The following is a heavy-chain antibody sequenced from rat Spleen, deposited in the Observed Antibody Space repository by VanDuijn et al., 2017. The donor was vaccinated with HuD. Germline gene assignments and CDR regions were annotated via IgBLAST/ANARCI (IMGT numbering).Heavy chain of an antibody. Sequence: EVQLVESGGGIVQPGRSLKLSCAASGFTFSNFDMAWVRQAPGKGLEWVSSINTDGGSTYYPDSVKGRFTISRDNAKNTLYLQMDSLRSEETATYYCARHNSGYFDYWGQGVMVTVSS. CDR3: ARHNSGYFDY. D-gene: IGHD4-3*01. V-gene: IGHV5S11*01. CDR2: INTDGGST. CDR1: GFTFSNFD. J-gene: IGHJ2*01.